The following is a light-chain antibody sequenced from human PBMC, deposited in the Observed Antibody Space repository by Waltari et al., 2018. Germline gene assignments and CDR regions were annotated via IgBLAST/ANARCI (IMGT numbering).Light chain of an antibody. Sequence: DIVMTQSPLSLPATPGEPASISCRSSQSLLHSNGYNYLDWYLQKPGQSPQVLIYLGSNRASGVPDRFSGSGSGTDFTLKISRVEAEDVGVYYCMQALQTPRSFGGGTKVEIK. CDR2: LGS. CDR1: QSLLHSNGYNY. J-gene: IGKJ4*01. V-gene: IGKV2-28*01. CDR3: MQALQTPRS.